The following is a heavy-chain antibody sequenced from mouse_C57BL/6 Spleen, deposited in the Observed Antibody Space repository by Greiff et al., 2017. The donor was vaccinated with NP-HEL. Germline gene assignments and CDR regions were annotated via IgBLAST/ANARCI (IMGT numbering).Heavy chain of an antibody. CDR2: INPYNGGT. CDR1: GYTFTDYY. J-gene: IGHJ1*03. V-gene: IGHV1-19*01. D-gene: IGHD1-1*01. Sequence: VQLQQSGPVLVKPGASVKMSCKASGYTFTDYYMNWVKQSHGKSLEWIGVINPYNGGTSYNQKFKGKATLTVDKSSSTAYMELNSLTSEDSAVYYCARAIYYGSSYGITGYFDVWGTGTTVTVSS. CDR3: ARAIYYGSSYGITGYFDV.